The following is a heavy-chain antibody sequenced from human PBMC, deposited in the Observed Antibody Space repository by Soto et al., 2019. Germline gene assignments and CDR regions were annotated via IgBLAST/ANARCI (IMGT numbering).Heavy chain of an antibody. V-gene: IGHV3-23*01. Sequence: EVQLLESGGGLEQPGGSLRLSCAASGFTFSTYAMSWVRQAPGKGLEWVSAIGTSGGSTYNADSVKGRFTISRDNSKNTLYLQMNTLRAEDTAVYFCAGGIAGSSSARSNDYWGQGTLVTVSS. D-gene: IGHD6-6*01. J-gene: IGHJ4*02. CDR2: IGTSGGST. CDR3: AGGIAGSSSARSNDY. CDR1: GFTFSTYA.